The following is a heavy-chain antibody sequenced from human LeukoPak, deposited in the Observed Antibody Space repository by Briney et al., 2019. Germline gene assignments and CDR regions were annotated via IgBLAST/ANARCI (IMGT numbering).Heavy chain of an antibody. Sequence: PGGSLRLSCAASGFTFSSYWMSWVRQAPGEGLEWVANIKPDGSEKYCVDSVKGRFTISRDNAKKSLYLQVNSLRAEDTAVYYCARGDFNDYGDYVDAFEIWGQGTLVTVSA. D-gene: IGHD4-17*01. CDR1: GFTFSSYW. CDR2: IKPDGSEK. V-gene: IGHV3-7*01. J-gene: IGHJ3*02. CDR3: ARGDFNDYGDYVDAFEI.